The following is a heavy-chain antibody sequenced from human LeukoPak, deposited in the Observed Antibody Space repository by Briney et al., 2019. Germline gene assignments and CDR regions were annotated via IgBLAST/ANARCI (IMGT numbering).Heavy chain of an antibody. CDR2: IYTSGST. CDR3: ARDHYDILTGYRNFDY. D-gene: IGHD3-9*01. V-gene: IGHV4-61*02. Sequence: SETLSLTCTVSGGSISSGSYYWSWIRQPAGRGLEWIGRIYTSGSTNYNPSLKSRVTISVDTSKNQFSLKLSSVTAADTAVYYCARDHYDILTGYRNFDYWGQGTLVTVSS. J-gene: IGHJ4*02. CDR1: GGSISSGSYY.